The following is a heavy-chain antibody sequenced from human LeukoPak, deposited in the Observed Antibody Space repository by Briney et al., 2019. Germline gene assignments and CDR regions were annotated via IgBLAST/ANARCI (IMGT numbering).Heavy chain of an antibody. CDR2: ISGSGRST. D-gene: IGHD1-26*01. J-gene: IGHJ4*02. CDR3: TKGFPSGGYDY. Sequence: GGSLRLSCAASGFTFSSYAMSWVRLAPGKGLEWVSAISGSGRSTYYADSVKGRFTISRDNSKNTLYLQMNSLRPEDTAVYSCTKGFPSGGYDYWGQGTLVTVSS. V-gene: IGHV3-23*01. CDR1: GFTFSSYA.